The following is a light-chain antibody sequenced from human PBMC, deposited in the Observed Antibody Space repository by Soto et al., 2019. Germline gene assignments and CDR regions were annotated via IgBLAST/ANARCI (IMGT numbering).Light chain of an antibody. Sequence: QSALTQPASLSGSPGQSITISCTGTSSDIGAYDYVSWFQQHPGKAPKLMISEVNNRPSGVSNRFSGSKSGNTAYLTISGLQVEDEAEYFCNSYTNSSAVVFGGGTKLTVL. V-gene: IGLV2-14*01. CDR2: EVN. CDR3: NSYTNSSAVV. CDR1: SSDIGAYDY. J-gene: IGLJ2*01.